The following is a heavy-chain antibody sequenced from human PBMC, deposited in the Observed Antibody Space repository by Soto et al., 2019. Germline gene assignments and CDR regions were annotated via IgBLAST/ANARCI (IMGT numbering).Heavy chain of an antibody. Sequence: ASVKVSSEGTCCPFTNYEKRCVRQAPGQVLEWMGWISAYNGNTNYAQQLQGRVTMTTDTSTSTAYMELRSLISDDTAVYYCARDRGSGSYYMAYGVLCDYWGQGTLVSVSS. D-gene: IGHD3-10*01. CDR3: ARDRGSGSYYMAYGVLCDY. CDR1: CCPFTNYE. V-gene: IGHV1-18*04. J-gene: IGHJ4*02. CDR2: ISAYNGNT.